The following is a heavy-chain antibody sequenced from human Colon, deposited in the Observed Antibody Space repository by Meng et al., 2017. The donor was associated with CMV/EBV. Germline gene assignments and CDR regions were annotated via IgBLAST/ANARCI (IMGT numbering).Heavy chain of an antibody. CDR2: INANSGDT. D-gene: IGHD1-14*01. CDR1: GYILSQYF. CDR3: ARDGIRGVFFFDY. Sequence: QVQMVQSGAEMKKPGASVKVSCKASGYILSQYFIHWMREAPGQGLEWMGWINANSGDTNYAQKFQGRVTMTRDTSMNTAYMELSGLRSDDTAVYFCARDGIRGVFFFDYWGQGTLVTVSS. V-gene: IGHV1-2*02. J-gene: IGHJ4*02.